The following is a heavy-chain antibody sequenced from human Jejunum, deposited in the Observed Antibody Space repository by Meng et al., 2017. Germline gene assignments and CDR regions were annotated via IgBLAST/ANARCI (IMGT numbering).Heavy chain of an antibody. CDR2: FTRGGTT. V-gene: IGHV4-34*02. J-gene: IGHJ4*02. CDR1: GGSISGYF. D-gene: IGHD1-26*01. CDR3: ARHEVDFDN. Sequence: QVQLQCGGAGLLKPSETRSLTCAVYGGSISGYFWSWIRQAPGEGLEWVGEFTRGGTTNYNPSLKSRVTISADTSKNQFSLTLSSVSAADTAVYYCARHEVDFDNWGQGTLVTVSS.